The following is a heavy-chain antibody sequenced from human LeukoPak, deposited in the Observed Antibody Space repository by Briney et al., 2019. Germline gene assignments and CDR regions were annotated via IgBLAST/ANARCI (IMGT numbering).Heavy chain of an antibody. J-gene: IGHJ4*02. CDR2: ISYDGSNK. CDR3: AREVATAAIGY. Sequence: GGSLRLSCAASGFTFSSYVMHWVRQAPGKGLEWVAVISYDGSNKYYADSVKGRFTISRDNSKNTLYLQMNSLRAEDTAVYYCAREVATAAIGYWGQGTLVTVSS. D-gene: IGHD5-18*01. CDR1: GFTFSSYV. V-gene: IGHV3-30-3*01.